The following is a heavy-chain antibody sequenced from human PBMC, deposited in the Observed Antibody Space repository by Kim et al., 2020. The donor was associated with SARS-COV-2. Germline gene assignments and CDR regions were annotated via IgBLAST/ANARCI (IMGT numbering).Heavy chain of an antibody. CDR2: IDPSDSYT. Sequence: GESLKISCKGSGYSFTSYWISWVRQMPGKGLEWMGRIDPSDSYTNYSPSFQGHVTISADKSISTAYLQWSSLKASDTAMYYCARPGYCSSTSCYDRFDYWGQGTLVTVSS. J-gene: IGHJ4*02. D-gene: IGHD2-2*01. CDR3: ARPGYCSSTSCYDRFDY. V-gene: IGHV5-10-1*01. CDR1: GYSFTSYW.